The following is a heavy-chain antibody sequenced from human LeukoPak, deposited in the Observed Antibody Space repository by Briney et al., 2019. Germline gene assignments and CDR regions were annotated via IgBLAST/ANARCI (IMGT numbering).Heavy chain of an antibody. Sequence: GGSLRLSCAASGFTFSNFGMHWVRQAPGKGLEWVTFIRYDGTNKYYADSGKGRFTISRDNSKNTLYLQMNSLRVEDTAMYYCAKVEMSTSPGGIDYWGQGTLVTVSS. V-gene: IGHV3-30*02. CDR1: GFTFSNFG. J-gene: IGHJ4*02. D-gene: IGHD5-24*01. CDR2: IRYDGTNK. CDR3: AKVEMSTSPGGIDY.